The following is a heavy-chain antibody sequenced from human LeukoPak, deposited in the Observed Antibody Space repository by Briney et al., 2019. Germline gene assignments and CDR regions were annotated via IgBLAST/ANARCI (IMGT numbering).Heavy chain of an antibody. CDR1: GFTFSTFA. CDR2: ISGSGGIT. D-gene: IGHD2-15*01. CDR3: AARPGEVAVPFDY. Sequence: GGSLRLSCAASGFTFSTFAMTWVRQAPGEGLEWVSLISGSGGITYHADSVNGRFTISRDNSKNTLYLQMHSLRAEDTAVYYCAARPGEVAVPFDYWGQGTLVTVSS. J-gene: IGHJ4*02. V-gene: IGHV3-23*01.